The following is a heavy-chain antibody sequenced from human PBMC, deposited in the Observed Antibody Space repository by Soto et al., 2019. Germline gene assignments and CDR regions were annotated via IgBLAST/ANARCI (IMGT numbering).Heavy chain of an antibody. CDR3: ARESRSWYGSIWDY. V-gene: IGHV4-59*12. Sequence: SETRSLNCAVAGDCISRWSWNWIRQPPGKGLEWIGYIYFSGGTNYNPSLKSRVTISVDTSKNQFSLKLSSVTAADTAVYYCARESRSWYGSIWDYWGQGTLVTVSS. D-gene: IGHD6-13*01. CDR1: GDCISRWS. CDR2: IYFSGGT. J-gene: IGHJ4*02.